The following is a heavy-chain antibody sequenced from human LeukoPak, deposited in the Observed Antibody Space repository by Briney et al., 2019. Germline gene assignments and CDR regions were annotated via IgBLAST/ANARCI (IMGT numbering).Heavy chain of an antibody. CDR2: ISWNSGSI. V-gene: IGHV3-9*01. D-gene: IGHD3-10*01. Sequence: PGGSLRLSCAASGFTFDDYAMHWVRQAPGKGLEWVSGISWNSGSIGYADSVKGRFTISRDNAKNSLYLQMNSLRAEDTAVYYCARDGGYWFDYWGQGTLVTVSS. CDR1: GFTFDDYA. CDR3: ARDGGYWFDY. J-gene: IGHJ4*02.